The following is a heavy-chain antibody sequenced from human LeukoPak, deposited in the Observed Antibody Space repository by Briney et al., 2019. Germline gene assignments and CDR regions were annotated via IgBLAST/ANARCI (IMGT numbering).Heavy chain of an antibody. Sequence: PSETLSLTCAVYGGSFSGYYWSWIRQPPGKGLEWIGEINHSGSTNYNPSLKSRVTISVDTSKNQFSLKLSSVTAADTAVYYCARHYGPRGDGYAIGLFDYWGQGTLVTVSS. CDR3: ARHYGPRGDGYAIGLFDY. CDR1: GGSFSGYY. D-gene: IGHD5-24*01. V-gene: IGHV4-34*01. CDR2: INHSGST. J-gene: IGHJ4*02.